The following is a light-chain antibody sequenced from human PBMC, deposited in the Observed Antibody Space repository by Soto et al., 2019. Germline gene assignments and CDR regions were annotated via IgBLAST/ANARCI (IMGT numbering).Light chain of an antibody. J-gene: IGKJ3*01. V-gene: IGKV3-20*01. CDR3: QQYGSS. CDR2: GAS. Sequence: EIVLTQSPGTLSLSPGERATLSCRASQSVSSSYLAWYQQKPGQAPRLLIYGASSRATGIPDRFSGSGSGTVFTLTISRLEPEDFAVYYCQQYGSSFGPGTKVDIK. CDR1: QSVSSSY.